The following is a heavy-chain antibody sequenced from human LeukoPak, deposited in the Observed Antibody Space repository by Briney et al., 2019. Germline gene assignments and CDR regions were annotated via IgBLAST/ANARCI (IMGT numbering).Heavy chain of an antibody. J-gene: IGHJ4*02. D-gene: IGHD5-18*01. V-gene: IGHV1-69*01. CDR2: IIPIFGTA. CDR3: ARARGYSYDTTPYYFDY. CDR1: GGTFSSYA. Sequence: ASVKVSCKASGGTFSSYAISWVRQAPGQGLEWMGGIIPIFGTANYAQKFQGRVTITADESTSTAYMELSSLRSEDTAVYYCARARGYSYDTTPYYFDYWGQGTLVTVSS.